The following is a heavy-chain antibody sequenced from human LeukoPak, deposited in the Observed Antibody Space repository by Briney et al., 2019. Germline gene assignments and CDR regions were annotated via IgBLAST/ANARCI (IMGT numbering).Heavy chain of an antibody. V-gene: IGHV3-11*04. CDR3: ARASLGYCSSTSCYTSEDY. Sequence: GGSLRLSCAASGFTFSDYYMSWIRQAPGKGLERVSYISSSGSTIYYADSVKGRSTFSRDNAKNSLYLQMNSLRAEDTAVYYCARASLGYCSSTSCYTSEDYWGQGTLVAVSS. CDR2: ISSSGSTI. J-gene: IGHJ4*02. D-gene: IGHD2-2*02. CDR1: GFTFSDYY.